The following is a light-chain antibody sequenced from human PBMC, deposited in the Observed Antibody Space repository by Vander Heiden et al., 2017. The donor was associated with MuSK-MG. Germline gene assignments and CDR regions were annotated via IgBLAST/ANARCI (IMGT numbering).Light chain of an antibody. CDR1: KRVSSN. V-gene: IGKV3-15*01. J-gene: IGKJ2*01. CDR3: QQYNNWPPVA. Sequence: ETVMPQSPASLSVCPGERDTLAWTARKRVSSNLAWYQQKPGQAPRLLIYGASTRATGIPARFSGSGSGTEFTLTISSLQSEDFAVYYCQQYNNWPPVAFGQGTKLEIK. CDR2: GAS.